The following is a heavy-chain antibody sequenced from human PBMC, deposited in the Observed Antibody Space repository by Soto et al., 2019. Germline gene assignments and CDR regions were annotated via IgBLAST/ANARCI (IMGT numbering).Heavy chain of an antibody. D-gene: IGHD3-10*01. Sequence: ASVKVSCKASGYTFTSYGISWVRQAPGQGLEWMGGIVPIVGTTTYAQKFQGRVTITRDTSASTAYMELSSLRSEDTAVYYCARGPLLWGDVWGQGTTVTVSS. CDR1: GYTFTSYG. J-gene: IGHJ6*02. V-gene: IGHV1-69*05. CDR2: IVPIVGTT. CDR3: ARGPLLWGDV.